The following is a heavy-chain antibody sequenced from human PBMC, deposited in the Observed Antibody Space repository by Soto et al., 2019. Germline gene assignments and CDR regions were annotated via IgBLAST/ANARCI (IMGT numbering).Heavy chain of an antibody. D-gene: IGHD3-3*01. CDR3: ARYDFWSGYLPFDY. V-gene: IGHV4-39*01. Sequence: QLQLQESGPGLVKPSETLSLTCTVSGGSISSSSYYWGWIRQPPGKGLEWIGSIYYSGSTYYNPSLTNRVTISVDTSKNQFSLKLSSVTAADTAVYYCARYDFWSGYLPFDYWGQGTLVTVSS. CDR2: IYYSGST. J-gene: IGHJ4*02. CDR1: GGSISSSSYY.